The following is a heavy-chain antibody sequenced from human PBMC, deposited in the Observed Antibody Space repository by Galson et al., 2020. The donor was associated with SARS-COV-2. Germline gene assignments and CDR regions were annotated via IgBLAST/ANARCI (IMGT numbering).Heavy chain of an antibody. CDR1: GGSFNDYS. D-gene: IGHD3-16*01. Sequence: TLSLTCAVYGGSFNDYSWTWVRQPPGKGLEWVGEVSHTGSTNYSPSLKSRVFMSVDTSKNQFSLKLRSVTAADTAVYYCARGGSRPIMAFDYYYFYMDVWGKGTTVTVSS. V-gene: IGHV4-34*01. CDR2: VSHTGST. J-gene: IGHJ6*03. CDR3: ARGGSRPIMAFDYYYFYMDV.